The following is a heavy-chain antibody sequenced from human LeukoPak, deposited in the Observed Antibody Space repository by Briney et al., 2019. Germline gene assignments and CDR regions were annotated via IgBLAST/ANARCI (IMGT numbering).Heavy chain of an antibody. CDR3: ARGKSKRLDV. CDR2: TYYRSKWYN. V-gene: IGHV6-1*01. D-gene: IGHD5/OR15-5a*01. J-gene: IGHJ6*02. Sequence: SQTLSLTCAISGDSVSSNSGTWNWIRQSPSRGLEWLGRTYYRSKWYNDYAVSVQSRITINPDTSKNHFSLQLSSVTPEDTVVYFCARGKSKRLDVWGQGTTVTVSS. CDR1: GDSVSSNSGT.